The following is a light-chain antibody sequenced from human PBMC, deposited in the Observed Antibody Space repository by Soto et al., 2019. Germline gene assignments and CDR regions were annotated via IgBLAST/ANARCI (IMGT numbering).Light chain of an antibody. V-gene: IGKV1-39*01. CDR2: AAS. Sequence: DIRMTQSPSSLAASVGDRVTITCRASQSISYFLNWYQQKPGKAPKLLIYAASTLQSGVPSRFSGSGSGTDFTLTISSLQPEDFATFYCQQSYSTPLTFGGGTEVEIK. CDR3: QQSYSTPLT. CDR1: QSISYF. J-gene: IGKJ4*01.